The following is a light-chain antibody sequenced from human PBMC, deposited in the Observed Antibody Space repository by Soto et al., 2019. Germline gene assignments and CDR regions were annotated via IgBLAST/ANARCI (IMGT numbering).Light chain of an antibody. J-gene: IGKJ1*01. Sequence: DIEMTQSPSTLSASVGERFTITCRASQSISSWLAWYQQKPGKAPTLLIYAASNLQSGVPSRFRGSRSGTEFTLTVSSLQPEDFATYYCLQDHDDSWTFGQGTKVAIK. V-gene: IGKV1-5*01. CDR2: AAS. CDR1: QSISSW. CDR3: LQDHDDSWT.